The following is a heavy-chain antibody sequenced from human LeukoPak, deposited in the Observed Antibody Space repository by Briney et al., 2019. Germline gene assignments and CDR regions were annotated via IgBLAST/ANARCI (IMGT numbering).Heavy chain of an antibody. V-gene: IGHV4-59*01. D-gene: IGHD3-3*01. CDR2: IYYTGST. J-gene: IGHJ5*02. CDR3: ARGLRFFTNWFDP. CDR1: GGSISSYF. Sequence: SETLSLTCTVSGGSISSYFWYWIRQPPGEGLEWIGSIYYTGSTNCNPSLKSRVTISVDMSKNQFFLKLSSVTAADTAVYYCARGLRFFTNWFDPWGQGTLVTVSS.